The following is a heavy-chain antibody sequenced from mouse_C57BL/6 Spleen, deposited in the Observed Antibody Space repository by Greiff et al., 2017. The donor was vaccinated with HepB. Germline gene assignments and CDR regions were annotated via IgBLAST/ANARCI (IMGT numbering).Heavy chain of an antibody. J-gene: IGHJ4*01. CDR2: ISNLAYSI. CDR1: GFTFSDYG. D-gene: IGHD3-1*01. Sequence: EVKLVESGGGLVQPGGSLKLSCAASGFTFSDYGMAWVRQAPRKGPEWVAFISNLAYSIYYADTVTGRFTISRENAKNTLYLEMSSLRSEDTAMYYCARRDGTRDYDAMDYWGQGTSVTVSS. V-gene: IGHV5-15*01. CDR3: ARRDGTRDYDAMDY.